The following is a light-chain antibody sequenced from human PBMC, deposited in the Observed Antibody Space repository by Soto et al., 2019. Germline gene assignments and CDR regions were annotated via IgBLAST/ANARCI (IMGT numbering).Light chain of an antibody. V-gene: IGKV3-15*01. CDR1: QSVGSSY. Sequence: EVVLTQSPGTLSLSPGERATLSCRASQSVGSSYLAWYQQKPGQAPRVLIHGATTRATGIPARFSGSGSGTEFTLTISSLQSEDFAVYYCQQYNNWPRTFGQGTKVDI. CDR3: QQYNNWPRT. J-gene: IGKJ1*01. CDR2: GAT.